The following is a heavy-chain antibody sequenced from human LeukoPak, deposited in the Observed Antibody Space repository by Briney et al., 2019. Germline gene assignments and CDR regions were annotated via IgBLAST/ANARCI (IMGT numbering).Heavy chain of an antibody. CDR1: GFTFSSYA. CDR2: ISGSGDST. Sequence: GGSLRLSCAASGFTFSSYAMSWVRQAPGKGLEWVSAISGSGDSTYYADSVKGRFTISRDNAKNSLYLQMNCLRAEDTAVYYCARGKGDYWGQGTLVTVSS. J-gene: IGHJ4*02. V-gene: IGHV3-23*01. CDR3: ARGKGDY.